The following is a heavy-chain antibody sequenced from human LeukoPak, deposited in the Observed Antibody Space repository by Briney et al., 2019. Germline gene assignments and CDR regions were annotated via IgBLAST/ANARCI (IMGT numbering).Heavy chain of an antibody. CDR2: ISWNSGSI. J-gene: IGHJ4*02. Sequence: PGGSLRLSCAASGFTFDDYAMHWVRHAPGKGLEWVSGISWNSGSIGYADSVKGRFTISRDNAKNSLYLQMSSLRPEDTALYYCAKGRNWNLGGSLYYFDYWGQGTLVTVSS. D-gene: IGHD1-7*01. V-gene: IGHV3-9*01. CDR3: AKGRNWNLGGSLYYFDY. CDR1: GFTFDDYA.